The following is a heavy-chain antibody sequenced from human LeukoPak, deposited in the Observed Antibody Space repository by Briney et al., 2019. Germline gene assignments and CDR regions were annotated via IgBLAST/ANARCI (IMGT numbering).Heavy chain of an antibody. CDR3: ARDERACYFDY. Sequence: HPGGSLRLSCAASGFAFSTYGMHWVRQAPDKGLEWVAVIWYDGSDKYYADSVKGRFTISRDNSKNTLYLQMNSLRAEDTAVYYCARDERACYFDYWGQGTLVTVSS. CDR2: IWYDGSDK. J-gene: IGHJ4*02. CDR1: GFAFSTYG. V-gene: IGHV3-33*01.